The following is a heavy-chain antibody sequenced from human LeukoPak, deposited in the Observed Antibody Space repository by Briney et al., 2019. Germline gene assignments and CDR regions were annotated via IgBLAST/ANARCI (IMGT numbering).Heavy chain of an antibody. CDR1: GYTFTGYY. CDR3: AREVSIARWGVYSSSWNAMDYYYYYMDV. J-gene: IGHJ6*03. D-gene: IGHD6-13*01. Sequence: GASVKVSCKASGYTFTGYYMHWVRQAPGQGLEWMGIINPSGGSTSYAQKFQGRVTMTRDMSTSTVYMELSSLRSEDTAVYYCAREVSIARWGVYSSSWNAMDYYYYYMDVWGKGTTVTVSS. V-gene: IGHV1-46*01. CDR2: INPSGGST.